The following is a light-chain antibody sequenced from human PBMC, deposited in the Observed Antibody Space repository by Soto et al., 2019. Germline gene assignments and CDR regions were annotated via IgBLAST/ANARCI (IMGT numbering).Light chain of an antibody. CDR3: CSHAGSYTYV. CDR1: SSDVGGYNY. V-gene: IGLV2-11*01. CDR2: AVT. J-gene: IGLJ1*01. Sequence: QSALTQPRSVSGSPGQSLTISCTGTSSDVGGYNYVSWYQQYPGKVPKLMIYAVTKRPSGVPDRFSGSKSGNTASLTISGLQAEDEADDYCCSHAGSYTYVFGTGTKLTVL.